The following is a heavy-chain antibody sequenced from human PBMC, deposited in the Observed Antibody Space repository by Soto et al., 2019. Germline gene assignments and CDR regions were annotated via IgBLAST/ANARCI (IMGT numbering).Heavy chain of an antibody. D-gene: IGHD3-3*01. V-gene: IGHV6-1*01. CDR3: ARDPSFFSEDHEFAFDV. Sequence: SQTLSLTCAISGDSVSSNLAGWNWIRQSPSRGLEWLGRTYYRSKWYNDFALSVKSRISIKPDTSKNQFSLQLNSVTPEDTAVYFCARDPSFFSEDHEFAFDVWGQGTMVTVSS. J-gene: IGHJ3*01. CDR1: GDSVSSNLAG. CDR2: TYYRSKWYN.